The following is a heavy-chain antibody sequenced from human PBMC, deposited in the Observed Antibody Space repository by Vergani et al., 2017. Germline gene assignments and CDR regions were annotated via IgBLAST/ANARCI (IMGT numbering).Heavy chain of an antibody. J-gene: IGHJ6*02. CDR2: MNPNSGNT. Sequence: QVQLVQSGAEVQKPGASVKVSCKASGYTFTSYDINWVRQATGQGLEWMGWMNPNSGNTGYAQKFQGRVTMTRNTSISTAYMELSSLRSEDTAVYYCARGRFVGGWLVPNYYYYGMDVWGQGTTVTVSS. CDR1: GYTFTSYD. V-gene: IGHV1-8*01. D-gene: IGHD6-19*01. CDR3: ARGRFVGGWLVPNYYYYGMDV.